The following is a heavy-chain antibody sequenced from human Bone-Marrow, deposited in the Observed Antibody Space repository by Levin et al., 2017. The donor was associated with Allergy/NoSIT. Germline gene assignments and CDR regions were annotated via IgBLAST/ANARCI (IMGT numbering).Heavy chain of an antibody. V-gene: IGHV1-46*01. CDR2: INPSGGGT. Sequence: GESLKISCKASGYPFTNYYIHWVRQAPGQGLEWMGIINPSGGGTAFAQKFQGRITMTRDTSTTTVYMEVSSLRSEDTAVYYCARDLDEQVVFYWGQGTLVTVSS. D-gene: IGHD6-6*01. J-gene: IGHJ4*02. CDR3: ARDLDEQVVFY. CDR1: GYPFTNYY.